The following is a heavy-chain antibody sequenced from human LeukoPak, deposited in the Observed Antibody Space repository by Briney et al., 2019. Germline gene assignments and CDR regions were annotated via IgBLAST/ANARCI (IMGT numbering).Heavy chain of an antibody. CDR3: AREDSGSYHNYFDY. CDR1: GFTFSSYS. D-gene: IGHD1-26*01. Sequence: GGSLRLSCAASGFTFSSYSMNWVRQAPGKGLEWVSYISSSSTIYYADSVKGRFTISRDNSRNTLYLQMNSLRAEDTAVYYCAREDSGSYHNYFDYWGQGTLVTVSS. V-gene: IGHV3-48*01. J-gene: IGHJ4*02. CDR2: ISSSSTI.